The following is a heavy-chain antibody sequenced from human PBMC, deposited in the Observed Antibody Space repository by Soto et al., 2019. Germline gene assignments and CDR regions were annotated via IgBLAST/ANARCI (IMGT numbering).Heavy chain of an antibody. D-gene: IGHD3-22*01. J-gene: IGHJ2*01. CDR2: IYYSGGT. CDR3: ARPWTTRNYDNSYFDL. V-gene: IGHV4-59*01. Sequence: QVQLRESGPGLVKSSETLSLTCTVSGASIRSYYWSWIRQPLGKGLEWIGYIYYSGGTNYNPSLKSRVTISLDTSKSHFSLKLSSVTDADTAGYYCARPWTTRNYDNSYFDLWGRGTLVTVSS. CDR1: GASIRSYY.